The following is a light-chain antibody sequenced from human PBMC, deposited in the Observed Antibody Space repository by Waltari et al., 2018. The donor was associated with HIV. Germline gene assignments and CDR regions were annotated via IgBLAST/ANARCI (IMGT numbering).Light chain of an antibody. CDR1: SSDVGAYDY. CDR3: SSYSHSNVLT. V-gene: IGLV2-8*01. Sequence: QSALPQPPSASGSPGQSVTISCTGTSSDVGAYDYVSWYQCLPGKAPQLMIYEVTKRPSGVPARFSGAKSGNTASLTVSGLQPEDEADYYCSSYSHSNVLTFGGGTKLTVL. J-gene: IGLJ2*01. CDR2: EVT.